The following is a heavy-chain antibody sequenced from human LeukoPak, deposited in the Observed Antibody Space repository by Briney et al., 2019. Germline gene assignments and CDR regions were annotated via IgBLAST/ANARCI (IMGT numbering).Heavy chain of an antibody. Sequence: SETLSLTCTVSGDSISSSSYYWGWIRQPPGKGLEWIGSIFHSGSTYYNPSLKSRVTISVDTSKNQFSLKLTSVTAADTAVYYCARVPVAGRDDYYYMDVWGKGTTVTISS. CDR1: GDSISSSSYY. V-gene: IGHV4-39*01. CDR3: ARVPVAGRDDYYYMDV. D-gene: IGHD6-19*01. CDR2: IFHSGST. J-gene: IGHJ6*03.